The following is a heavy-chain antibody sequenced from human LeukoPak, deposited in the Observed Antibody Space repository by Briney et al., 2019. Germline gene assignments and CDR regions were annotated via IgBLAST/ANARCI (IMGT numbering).Heavy chain of an antibody. J-gene: IGHJ5*02. CDR2: IKTKTDGGTT. Sequence: GGSLRLSCAASGFTFTNAWMSWVRQAPGKGLEWVGRIKTKTDGGTTDYIAPVKGRFTISRDDSKNTLYLQMNSLKTEDTAVYYCTTALRNWNYGWFDPWGQGTLVTVSS. V-gene: IGHV3-15*01. CDR3: TTALRNWNYGWFDP. CDR1: GFTFTNAW. D-gene: IGHD1-7*01.